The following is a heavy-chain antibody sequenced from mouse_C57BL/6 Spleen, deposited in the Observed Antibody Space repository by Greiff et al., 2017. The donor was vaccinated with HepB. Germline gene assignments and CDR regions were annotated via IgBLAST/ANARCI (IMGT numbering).Heavy chain of an antibody. CDR2: IYPGSGST. CDR1: GYTFTSYW. D-gene: IGHD1-1*01. Sequence: QVQLQQSGAELVKPGASVKMSCKASGYTFTSYWITWVKQRPGQGLEWIGDIYPGSGSTNYNEKFKSKATLTVDTSSSTAYMQLSSLTSEDSAVYYCARCTTVVARYFDVWGTGTTVTVSS. J-gene: IGHJ1*03. V-gene: IGHV1-55*01. CDR3: ARCTTVVARYFDV.